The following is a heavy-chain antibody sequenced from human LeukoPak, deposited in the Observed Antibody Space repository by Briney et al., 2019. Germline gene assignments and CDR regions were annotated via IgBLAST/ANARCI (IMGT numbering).Heavy chain of an antibody. J-gene: IGHJ4*02. V-gene: IGHV3-72*01. Sequence: PGGSLRLSCAASGFAITDHHMDWVRQAPGKGMEWVGRSQTTKPNSCTTEYAASVKGRFTISRDDSKNSLYLQLNSLKAEDTAVYYCVRVVTTISGCYHFDNWGQGTLVTVSS. D-gene: IGHD6-25*01. CDR2: SQTTKPNSCTT. CDR3: VRVVTTISGCYHFDN. CDR1: GFAITDHH.